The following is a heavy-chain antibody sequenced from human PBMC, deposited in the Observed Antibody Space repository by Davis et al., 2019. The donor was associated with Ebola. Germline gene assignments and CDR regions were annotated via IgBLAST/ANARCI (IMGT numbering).Heavy chain of an antibody. J-gene: IGHJ4*02. V-gene: IGHV3-7*01. Sequence: GGSLRLSCAASGFTFSSYWMSWVRQAPGKGLEWVANIKQDGSEKYYVDSVKGRFTISRDNAKNSLYLQMNSLRAEDTAVYYCARDRQWLASPHFGYWGQGTLVTVSS. CDR1: GFTFSSYW. CDR3: ARDRQWLASPHFGY. D-gene: IGHD6-19*01. CDR2: IKQDGSEK.